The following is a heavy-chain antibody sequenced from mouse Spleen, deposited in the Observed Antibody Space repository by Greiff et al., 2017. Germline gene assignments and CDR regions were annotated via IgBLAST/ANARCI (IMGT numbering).Heavy chain of an antibody. V-gene: IGHV5-9-3*01. CDR1: GFTFSSYA. CDR3: ARHGGVTTRGVFDY. D-gene: IGHD2-2*01. CDR2: ISSGGGNT. J-gene: IGHJ2*01. Sequence: EVQVVESGGGLVKLGGSLKLSCAASGFTFSSYAMSWVRQTPEKRLEWVATISSGGGNTYYTDSVKGRFTISRDNAKNTLYLQMSSLKSEDTAMYYCARHGGVTTRGVFDYWGQGTTLTVSS.